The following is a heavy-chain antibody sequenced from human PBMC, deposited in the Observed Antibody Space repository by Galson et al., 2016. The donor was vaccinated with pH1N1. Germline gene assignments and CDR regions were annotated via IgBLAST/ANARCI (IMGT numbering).Heavy chain of an antibody. Sequence: TLSLTCTVSGGSISSRTYYWSWIRQPAGKGLEWIGLVYSSGSTRYNPSLKSRVTISADTSKRQLSLKMTSVTAADTAVYYCARGGEEVLTFGEPHNWFDPWGQGILVTVSS. CDR2: VYSSGST. V-gene: IGHV4-61*02. D-gene: IGHD3-10*01. J-gene: IGHJ5*02. CDR3: ARGGEEVLTFGEPHNWFDP. CDR1: GGSISSRTYY.